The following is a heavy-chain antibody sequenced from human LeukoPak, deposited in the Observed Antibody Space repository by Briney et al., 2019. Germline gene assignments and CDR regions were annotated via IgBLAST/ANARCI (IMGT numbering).Heavy chain of an antibody. J-gene: IGHJ3*02. V-gene: IGHV5-51*01. Sequence: GESLKISCKGSGYSFTSYWIAWARQMPGKGLEWMGIIFSGRSDTRYSPPFHGQVTISVDKSISTAYLQWSSLKASDTAMYYCARRGYCSGGDCYSAAFDIWGQGTMVTVSS. CDR1: GYSFTSYW. CDR3: ARRGYCSGGDCYSAAFDI. D-gene: IGHD2-15*01. CDR2: IFSGRSDT.